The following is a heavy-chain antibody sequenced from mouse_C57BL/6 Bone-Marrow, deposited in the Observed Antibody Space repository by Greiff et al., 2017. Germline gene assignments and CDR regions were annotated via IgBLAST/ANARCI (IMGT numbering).Heavy chain of an antibody. J-gene: IGHJ3*01. CDR1: GYTFTEYT. V-gene: IGHV1-62-2*01. D-gene: IGHD2-1*01. CDR3: ARPEGPYGNYQAWFA. CDR2: FYPGRGSV. Sequence: VQLVESVAELVKPGASVMLCCKAFGYTFTEYTIQWVKQMSGQGLGWIGWFYPGRGSVKYNEKFKDKATLTADNFSSTVYMQLSRLTSEDSSVYLCARPEGPYGNYQAWFA.